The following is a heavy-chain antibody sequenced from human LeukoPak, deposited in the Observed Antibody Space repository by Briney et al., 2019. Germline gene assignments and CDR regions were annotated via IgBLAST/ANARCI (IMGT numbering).Heavy chain of an antibody. CDR2: IRYDGSNK. Sequence: GGSLRLSCAASGFTFSSYGMHWVRQAPGKGLEWVAFIRYDGSNKYYADAVKGRFTISRDNSENMIYLEMTSLKAEDTAVYYCAKERNLEIAVAGTIFDYWGQGTLVTVSS. D-gene: IGHD6-19*01. CDR3: AKERNLEIAVAGTIFDY. V-gene: IGHV3-30*02. J-gene: IGHJ4*02. CDR1: GFTFSSYG.